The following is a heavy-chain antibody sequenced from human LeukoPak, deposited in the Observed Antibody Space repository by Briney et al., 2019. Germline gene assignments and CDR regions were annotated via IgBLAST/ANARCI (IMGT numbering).Heavy chain of an antibody. J-gene: IGHJ3*02. CDR3: ARDSPITMVRGVILALDI. D-gene: IGHD3-10*01. Sequence: GASVKVSCKASGYTFTGYYMHWVRQAPGQGLEWMGWINPNSGGTNYAQKFQGRVTMTRDTSISTAYMELSRLRSDDTAVYYCARDSPITMVRGVILALDIWGQGTMVTVSS. V-gene: IGHV1-2*02. CDR1: GYTFTGYY. CDR2: INPNSGGT.